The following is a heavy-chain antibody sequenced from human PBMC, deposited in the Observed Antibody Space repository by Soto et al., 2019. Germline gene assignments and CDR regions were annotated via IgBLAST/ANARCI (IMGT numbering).Heavy chain of an antibody. Sequence: PGGSLRLSCAASGFTFSSYWMHWVRQAPGKGLEWVANIKQDETEKYYVDSVKGRFAISRDNGKKTLYLQMNSLRAEDTAIYYCAKVRTENYYGMDVWGQGTTVTVSS. CDR3: AKVRTENYYGMDV. CDR2: IKQDETEK. CDR1: GFTFSSYW. J-gene: IGHJ6*02. V-gene: IGHV3-7*03.